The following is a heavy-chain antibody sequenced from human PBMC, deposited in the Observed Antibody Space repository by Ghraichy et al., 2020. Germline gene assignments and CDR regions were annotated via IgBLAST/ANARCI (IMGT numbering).Heavy chain of an antibody. V-gene: IGHV6-1*01. D-gene: IGHD6-13*01. CDR3: ARDSAAAGTPYYYYYGMDV. Sequence: SQTLSLTCAISGDSVSSNSAAWNWIRQSPSRGLEWLGRTYYRSKWYNDYAVSVKSRITINPDTSKNQFSLQLNSVTPEDTAVYYCARDSAAAGTPYYYYYGMDVWGQGTTVTVSS. CDR2: TYYRSKWYN. J-gene: IGHJ6*02. CDR1: GDSVSSNSAA.